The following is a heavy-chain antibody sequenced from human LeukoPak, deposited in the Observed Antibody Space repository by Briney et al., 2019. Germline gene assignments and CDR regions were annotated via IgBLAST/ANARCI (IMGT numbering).Heavy chain of an antibody. J-gene: IGHJ5*02. CDR2: IYPGDSDT. CDR1: GYSFTTYW. V-gene: IGHV5-51*01. Sequence: GESLKISCKASGYSFTTYWIGWVRQMPGKGLEWMGIIYPGDSDTRYSPSFQGQVTISADKSISTAYLQWSSLKASDTAMYYCARQGGSARNWFDPWGQGTLVTVSS. D-gene: IGHD3-10*01. CDR3: ARQGGSARNWFDP.